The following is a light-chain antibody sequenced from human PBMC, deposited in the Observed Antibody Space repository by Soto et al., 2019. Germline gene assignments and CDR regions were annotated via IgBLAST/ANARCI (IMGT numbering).Light chain of an antibody. CDR1: TGAVTSGHY. Sequence: QAVVTQEPSVTVSPGGTVTLTCGSSTGAVTSGHYPYWFQQRPGQAPRTLIYDTSNKHSWTPARFSGSLLGGKAALTLSGAQPEDEAEYYCLLSYSGAHVVFGGGTNLTVL. J-gene: IGLJ2*01. CDR2: DTS. V-gene: IGLV7-46*01. CDR3: LLSYSGAHVV.